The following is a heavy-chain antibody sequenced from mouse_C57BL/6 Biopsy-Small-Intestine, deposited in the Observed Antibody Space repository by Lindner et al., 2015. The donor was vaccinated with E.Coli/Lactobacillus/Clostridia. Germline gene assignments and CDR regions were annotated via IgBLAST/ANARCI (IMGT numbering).Heavy chain of an antibody. V-gene: IGHV1-83*01. CDR1: GNTLTELS. D-gene: IGHD2-13*01. CDR3: ATHRDTIFGKFFDP. J-gene: IGHJ4*01. CDR2: FDPEGGET. Sequence: SVKVSCKVSGNTLTELSMHWVRQAPGKGLEWMGGFDPEGGETIYAQKFQGRVTMTEDTSTDTAYMELSSLRSEDTAVYYCATHRDTIFGKFFDPWGQGTLVSVSS.